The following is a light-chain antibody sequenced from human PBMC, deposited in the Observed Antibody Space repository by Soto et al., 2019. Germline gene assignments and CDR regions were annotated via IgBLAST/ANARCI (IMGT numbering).Light chain of an antibody. CDR1: SSDVGGYNY. CDR3: SSYTSSSTYV. V-gene: IGLV2-14*01. J-gene: IGLJ1*01. CDR2: EVS. Sequence: QSVLTQPASMSGSPGQSITISCTGTSSDVGGYNYVSWYQQHPGKAPKLMIYEVSNRPSGVSNRFSGSKSGNTASLTISGLQAEDEADYYCSSYTSSSTYVVGTGTKVTVL.